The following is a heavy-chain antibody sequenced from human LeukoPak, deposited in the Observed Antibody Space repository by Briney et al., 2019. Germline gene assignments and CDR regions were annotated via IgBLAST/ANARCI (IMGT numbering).Heavy chain of an antibody. V-gene: IGHV1-8*01. Sequence: ASVKVSCKASGYTFTSYDINWVRQATGQGLEWMGWMNPNSGNTGYAQKFQGRVTMTRDTSTSTVYMELSSLRSEDTAVYYCARSLWFGELLDYWGQGTLVTVSS. CDR1: GYTFTSYD. D-gene: IGHD3-10*01. J-gene: IGHJ4*02. CDR3: ARSLWFGELLDY. CDR2: MNPNSGNT.